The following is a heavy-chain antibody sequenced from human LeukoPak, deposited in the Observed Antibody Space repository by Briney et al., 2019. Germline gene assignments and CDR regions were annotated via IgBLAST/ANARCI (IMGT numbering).Heavy chain of an antibody. V-gene: IGHV3-30*18. CDR1: GFTFSSYG. Sequence: GGSLRLSCVASGFTFSSYGMHWVGQAPGKGLEWVAVIPNDGSNKYYADSVKGRFTISRDNSKNTLYLQMNSLRAEDTAVYYCAKGRGAFDIWGQGTMVTVSS. CDR2: IPNDGSNK. J-gene: IGHJ3*02. D-gene: IGHD3-10*01. CDR3: AKGRGAFDI.